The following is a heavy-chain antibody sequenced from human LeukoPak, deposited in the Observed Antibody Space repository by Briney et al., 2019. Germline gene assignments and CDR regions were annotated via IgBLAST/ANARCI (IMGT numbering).Heavy chain of an antibody. CDR2: IIPISGTA. D-gene: IGHD3-10*01. Sequence: SVTVSCKASGGTFSSYAISWVRQAPGQGLEWMGGIIPISGTANYAQKFQGRVTITADGYTSTAYMELSSLRSEDTAVYCCARDPYYSGSESLYGMDVWGQGPTVTVSS. V-gene: IGHV1-69*01. CDR1: GGTFSSYA. CDR3: ARDPYYSGSESLYGMDV. J-gene: IGHJ6*02.